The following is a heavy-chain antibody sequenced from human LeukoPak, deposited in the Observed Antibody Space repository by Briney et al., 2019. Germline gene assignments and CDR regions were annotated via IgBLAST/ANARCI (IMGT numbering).Heavy chain of an antibody. D-gene: IGHD3-10*01. CDR1: GGSISSYY. CDR2: IYYSGST. J-gene: IGHJ4*02. V-gene: IGHV4-59*07. Sequence: PSDTLSLTCTVSGGSISSYYWSWIRQPPGKGLEWIGYIYYSGSTNYNPSLKSRVTISVDTSKNQFSLKLSSVTAADTAVYYCARVSFGELYFDYWGQGTLVTVSS. CDR3: ARVSFGELYFDY.